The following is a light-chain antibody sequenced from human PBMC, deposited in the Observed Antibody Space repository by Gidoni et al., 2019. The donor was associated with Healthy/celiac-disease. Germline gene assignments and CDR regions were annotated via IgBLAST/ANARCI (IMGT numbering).Light chain of an antibody. CDR2: DAS. J-gene: IGKJ4*01. Sequence: EIVVTQSPATLSLSPGERATLACRASQSVSSYLAWYQQKPGQAPRLLIYDASNRATGIPARFSGSGSGTDFTLTISRLEPEDFAVYYCQQRSNSFGGXTKVGIK. CDR3: QQRSNS. CDR1: QSVSSY. V-gene: IGKV3-11*01.